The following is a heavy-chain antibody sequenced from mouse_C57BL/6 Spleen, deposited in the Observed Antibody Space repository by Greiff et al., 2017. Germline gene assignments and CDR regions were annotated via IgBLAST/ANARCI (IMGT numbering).Heavy chain of an antibody. D-gene: IGHD1-1*01. V-gene: IGHV1-55*01. CDR3: AREVITTAHWYFDV. CDR2: IYPGSGST. CDR1: GYTFTSYW. Sequence: QVQLQQPGAELVKPGASVKMSCKASGYTFTSYWITWVKQRPGQGLAWIGDIYPGSGSTNYNEKFKSKATLTVDTSSSTAYMQLSSLTSEDSAVYYCAREVITTAHWYFDVWGTGTTVTVSS. J-gene: IGHJ1*03.